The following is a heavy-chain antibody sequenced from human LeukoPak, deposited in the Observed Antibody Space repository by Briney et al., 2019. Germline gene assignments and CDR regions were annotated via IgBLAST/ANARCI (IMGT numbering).Heavy chain of an antibody. J-gene: IGHJ4*02. CDR3: ARSIVVVTTTFDY. V-gene: IGHV4-31*03. CDR2: IYYSGST. D-gene: IGHD2-21*02. Sequence: SQTLSLTCTVSGGSISSGGYYWSWIRQHPGKGLEWIGYIYYSGSTYYNPSPKSRVTISVDTSKNQFSLKLSSVTAADTAVYYCARSIVVVTTTFDYWGQGTLVTVSS. CDR1: GGSISSGGYY.